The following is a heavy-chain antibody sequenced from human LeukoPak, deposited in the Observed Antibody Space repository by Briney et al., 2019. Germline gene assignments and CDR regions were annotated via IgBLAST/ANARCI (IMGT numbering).Heavy chain of an antibody. Sequence: ASVKVPCKASGYTFTSYDINWVRQATGQGLEWMGWMNPNSGNTGYAQKFQGRVTMTRNTSITTAYMELSSLRSEDTAVYYCARGYSSGWYGWFDPWGQGTLVTVSS. CDR2: MNPNSGNT. CDR1: GYTFTSYD. CDR3: ARGYSSGWYGWFDP. J-gene: IGHJ5*02. D-gene: IGHD6-19*01. V-gene: IGHV1-8*01.